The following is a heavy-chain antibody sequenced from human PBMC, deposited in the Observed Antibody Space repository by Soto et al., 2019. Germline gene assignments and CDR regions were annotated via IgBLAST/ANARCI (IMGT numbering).Heavy chain of an antibody. CDR3: ARGQGNSCYEAFDL. CDR1: GYIFTTYA. CDR2: INAGNGNT. V-gene: IGHV1-3*01. J-gene: IGHJ4*02. D-gene: IGHD5-12*01. Sequence: ASVKVSCKASGYIFTTYAIHWVRQAPGQRLECMGWINAGNGNTKYSQKLQGRVTITRDTSANTVYMELSSLTSEDTTLYYCARGQGNSCYEAFDLWGLGTLVTVSS.